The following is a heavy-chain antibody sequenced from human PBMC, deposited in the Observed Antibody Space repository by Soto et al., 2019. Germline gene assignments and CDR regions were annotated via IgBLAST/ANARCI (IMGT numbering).Heavy chain of an antibody. D-gene: IGHD6-13*01. V-gene: IGHV3-33*03. J-gene: IGHJ3*02. CDR1: GFTFSNYG. CDR2: IWNDGTNK. Sequence: QVQLVESGGGVVQPGRSLRLSCAASGFTFSNYGMHWVRQAPGKGVEWVAVIWNDGTNKYYVDSVRGRFTISRDDSKNXLYLEMNSLGAEDTGVYYCAKDMAAAAHQGDAFDIWGLGTMVSVSA. CDR3: AKDMAAAAHQGDAFDI.